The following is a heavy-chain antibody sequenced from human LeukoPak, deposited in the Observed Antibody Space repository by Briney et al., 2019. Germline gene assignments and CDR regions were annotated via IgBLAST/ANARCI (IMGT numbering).Heavy chain of an antibody. D-gene: IGHD5-12*01. V-gene: IGHV4-61*01. J-gene: IGHJ4*02. CDR1: GGSVSSGSYY. CDR2: IYYSGST. Sequence: PSETLSLTCTVSGGSVSSGSYYWSWIRQPPGKGLEWIGYIYYSGSTNYNPSRKSRVTIAVDTSKNQFSLKVSSVAAADTAGYYCARIDSCYDRSFDYWGQGTLVTVSS. CDR3: ARIDSCYDRSFDY.